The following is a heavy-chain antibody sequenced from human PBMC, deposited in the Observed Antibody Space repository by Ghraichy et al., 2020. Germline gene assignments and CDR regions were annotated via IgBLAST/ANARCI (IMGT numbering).Heavy chain of an antibody. CDR2: IKQDGSEK. V-gene: IGHV3-7*01. CDR1: GFTFSSYW. Sequence: GGSLRLSCAASGFTFSSYWMSWVRQAPGKGLEWVANIKQDGSEKYYVDSVKGRFTISRDNAKNSLYLQMNSLRAEDTAVYYCATLGGSSSSIRGNVWDYWGQGTLVTVSS. J-gene: IGHJ4*02. CDR3: ATLGGSSSSIRGNVWDY. D-gene: IGHD6-6*01.